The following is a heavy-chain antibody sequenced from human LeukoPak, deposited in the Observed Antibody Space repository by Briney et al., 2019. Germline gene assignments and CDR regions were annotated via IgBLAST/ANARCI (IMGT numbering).Heavy chain of an antibody. D-gene: IGHD2-2*01. V-gene: IGHV3-21*05. CDR2: ISSSGTLI. J-gene: IGHJ4*02. CDR3: ARKYCSSTSCLFDY. CDR1: GFTFSSYW. Sequence: GGSLRLSCVASGFTFSSYWMNWVRQAPGKGLEWVSYISSSGTLIYNADSVKGRFTISRDNARNSLYLQMNSLRAEDTAVYYCARKYCSSTSCLFDYWGQGTLVTVSS.